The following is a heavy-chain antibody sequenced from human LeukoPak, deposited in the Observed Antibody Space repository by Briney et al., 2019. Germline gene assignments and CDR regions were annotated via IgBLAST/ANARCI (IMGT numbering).Heavy chain of an antibody. CDR3: ATDAGHWFDP. CDR2: ISSRSSYI. CDR1: GFTFSSYN. J-gene: IGHJ5*02. V-gene: IGHV3-21*01. Sequence: GGSLRLSCAASGFTFSSYNMKWVRQAPGKGLEWVSSISSRSSYIFYADSVKGRFTISRDNAKKSLYLQMNSLRAEDTAVYYCATDAGHWFDPWGQGTLVTVSS.